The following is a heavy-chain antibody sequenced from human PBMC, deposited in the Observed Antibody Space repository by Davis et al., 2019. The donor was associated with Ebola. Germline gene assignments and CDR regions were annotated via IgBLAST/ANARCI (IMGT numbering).Heavy chain of an antibody. CDR2: ISGSGGST. CDR1: GFTFSSYA. J-gene: IGHJ5*02. Sequence: PGGSLRLSCAASGFTFSSYAMSWVRQAPGKGLEWVSAISGSGGSTYYADSVKGRFTISRDNSKNTLYLQMNSLRAEDTAVYYCAGWASGYYGSGSYYNNWFDPWGQGTLVTVSS. CDR3: AGWASGYYGSGSYYNNWFDP. D-gene: IGHD3-10*01. V-gene: IGHV3-23*01.